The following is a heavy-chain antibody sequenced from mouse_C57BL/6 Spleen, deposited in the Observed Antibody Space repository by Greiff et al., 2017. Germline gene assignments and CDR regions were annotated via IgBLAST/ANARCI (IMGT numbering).Heavy chain of an antibody. CDR1: GYTFTSYW. J-gene: IGHJ4*01. CDR2: IDPSDSET. V-gene: IGHV1-52*01. CDR3: ARNYGSSSYAMDY. Sequence: VQLQQPGAEPVRPGSSVKLSCKASGYTFTSYWMHWVKQRPIQGLEWIGNIDPSDSETHYNQKFKDKATLTVDKSSSTAYMQLSSLTSEDSAVYYCARNYGSSSYAMDYWGQGTSVTVSS. D-gene: IGHD1-1*01.